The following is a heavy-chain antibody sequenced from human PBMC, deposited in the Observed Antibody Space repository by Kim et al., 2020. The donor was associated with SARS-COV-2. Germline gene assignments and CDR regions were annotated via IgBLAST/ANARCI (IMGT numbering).Heavy chain of an antibody. J-gene: IGHJ5*02. V-gene: IGHV1-2*06. CDR2: INPNSGGT. CDR3: ARYPKYCSGGSCYWYGWFDP. Sequence: ASVKVSCKASGYTFTGYYMHWVRQAPGQGLEWMGRINPNSGGTNYAQKFQGRVTMTRDTSISTAYMELSRLRSDDTAVYYCARYPKYCSGGSCYWYGWFDPWGQGTLVTVSS. CDR1: GYTFTGYY. D-gene: IGHD2-15*01.